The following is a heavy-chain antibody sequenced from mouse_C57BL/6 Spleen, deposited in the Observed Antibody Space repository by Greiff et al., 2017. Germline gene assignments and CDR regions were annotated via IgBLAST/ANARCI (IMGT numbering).Heavy chain of an antibody. CDR2: IHPNSGST. CDR3: ARGDGYGGAY. V-gene: IGHV1-64*01. J-gene: IGHJ3*01. D-gene: IGHD2-2*01. CDR1: GYTFTSYW. Sequence: QVQLQQSGAELVKPGASVKLSCKASGYTFTSYWMHWVKQRPGQGLEWIGMIHPNSGSTNYNEKFKSKATLTVDKSSSAAYMQLSSLTSEDSAVYYCARGDGYGGAYWGQGTLVTVSA.